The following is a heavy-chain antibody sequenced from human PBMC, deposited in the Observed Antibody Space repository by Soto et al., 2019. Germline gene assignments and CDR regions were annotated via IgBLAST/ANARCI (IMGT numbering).Heavy chain of an antibody. V-gene: IGHV3-33*01. J-gene: IGHJ6*02. CDR2: IWYDGSNK. CDR3: ARWDDTHGWYYYGLDV. D-gene: IGHD3-22*01. Sequence: QVQLVESGGGVVQPGRSLRLSCAASGFTFSRYGMHWVRQAPGKGLEWVAVIWYDGSNKYYADSVKGRFTISRDNSKNTLYLHMNSLRAEDTAGYYCARWDDTHGWYYYGLDVRGQGTTVTVSS. CDR1: GFTFSRYG.